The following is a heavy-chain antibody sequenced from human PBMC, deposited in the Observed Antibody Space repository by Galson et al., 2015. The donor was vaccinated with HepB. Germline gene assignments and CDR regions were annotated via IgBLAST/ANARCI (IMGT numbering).Heavy chain of an antibody. CDR1: GYTFTSYG. CDR3: ATGGPGDRDYYYYYGMDV. V-gene: IGHV1-18*04. Sequence: SVKVSCKASGYTFTSYGISWVRQAPGQGLEWMGWISAYNGNTNYAQKLQGRVTMTTDTSTSTAYMELRSLRSDDTAVYYCATGGPGDRDYYYYYGMDVWGQGTTVTVSS. J-gene: IGHJ6*02. CDR2: ISAYNGNT. D-gene: IGHD3-16*01.